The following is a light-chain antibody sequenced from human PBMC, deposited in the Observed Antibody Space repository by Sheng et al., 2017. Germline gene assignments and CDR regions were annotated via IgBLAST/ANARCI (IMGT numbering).Light chain of an antibody. CDR3: HQYNDWPPA. J-gene: IGKJ3*01. V-gene: IGKV3-15*01. CDR2: DAS. Sequence: EIVMTQSPATLSVSPGERATLSCRASQSVGYHLAWYQQKSGQAPRPLIYDASTRATGVPARFRGSGSGTEFTLTISSLQSEDFAVYYCHQYNDWPPAFGPGTRVDIK. CDR1: QSVGYH.